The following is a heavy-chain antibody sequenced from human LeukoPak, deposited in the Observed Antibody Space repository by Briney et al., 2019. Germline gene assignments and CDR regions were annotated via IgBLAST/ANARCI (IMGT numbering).Heavy chain of an antibody. J-gene: IGHJ4*02. CDR2: IYYSGST. V-gene: IGHV4-39*01. CDR1: GGSISSSSYY. D-gene: IGHD6-13*01. Sequence: PSETLSLTCTVSGGSISSSSYYWGWIRQPPGKGLEWIGSIYYSGSTYYNPSLKSRVTISVDTSKNEFSLKLSSVTAADTAVYYCTRHGGSNSWYYFDYWGQGTLVTVSS. CDR3: TRHGGSNSWYYFDY.